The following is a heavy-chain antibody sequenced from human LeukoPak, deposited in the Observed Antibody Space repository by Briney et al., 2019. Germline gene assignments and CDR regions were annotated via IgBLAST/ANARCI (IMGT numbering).Heavy chain of an antibody. J-gene: IGHJ5*02. V-gene: IGHV1-69*13. CDR3: AREAAGTTFSRGNWFDP. D-gene: IGHD6-13*01. CDR2: IIPIFGTA. CDR1: GGTFSSYA. Sequence: SVTVSCTASGGTFSSYAISWVRQAPGQGLEWMGGIIPIFGTANYAQKFQGRVTITADESTSTAYMELSSLRSEDTAVYYCAREAAGTTFSRGNWFDPWGQGTLVTVSS.